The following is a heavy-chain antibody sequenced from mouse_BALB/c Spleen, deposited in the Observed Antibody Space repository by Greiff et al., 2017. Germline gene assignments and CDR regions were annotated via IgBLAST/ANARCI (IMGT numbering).Heavy chain of an antibody. J-gene: IGHJ4*01. V-gene: IGHV2-9*02. CDR2: IWAGGST. Sequence: VKLMESGPGLVAPSQSLSITCTVSGFSLTSYGVHWVRQPPGKGLEWLGVIWAGGSTNYNSALMSRLSISKDNSKSQVFLKMNSLQTDDTAMYYCAREGGNYEGAMDYWGQGTSVTVSS. CDR3: AREGGNYEGAMDY. CDR1: GFSLTSYG. D-gene: IGHD2-1*01.